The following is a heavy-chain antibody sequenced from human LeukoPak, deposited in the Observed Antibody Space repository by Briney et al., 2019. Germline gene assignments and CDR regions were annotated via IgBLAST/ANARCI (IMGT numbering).Heavy chain of an antibody. D-gene: IGHD6-13*01. J-gene: IGHJ4*02. CDR1: GFTFSDYY. CDR2: ISSSGSTI. CDR3: ARDKARIAAAGNFDY. Sequence: PGGSLRLSCAASGFTFSDYYMSWIRQAPGKGLEWVSYISSSGSTIYYADSVKGRFTISRVNAKNSLYLQMNSLRAEDTAVYYCARDKARIAAAGNFDYWGQGTLVTVSS. V-gene: IGHV3-11*04.